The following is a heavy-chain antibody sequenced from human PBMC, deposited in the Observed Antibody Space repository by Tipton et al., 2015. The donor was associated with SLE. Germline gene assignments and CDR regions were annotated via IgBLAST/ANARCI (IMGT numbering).Heavy chain of an antibody. CDR2: IYYSGST. J-gene: IGHJ2*01. D-gene: IGHD4-17*01. CDR1: GDSVSNSNYY. V-gene: IGHV4-61*01. CDR3: ARSDYGDDYWYFDL. Sequence: TLSLTCTVSGDSVSNSNYYWGWIRQPPGKGLEWIGYIYYSGSTNYNPSLKSRVTISVDTSKNQFSLKLSSVTAADTAVYYCARSDYGDDYWYFDLWGRGTLVTVSS.